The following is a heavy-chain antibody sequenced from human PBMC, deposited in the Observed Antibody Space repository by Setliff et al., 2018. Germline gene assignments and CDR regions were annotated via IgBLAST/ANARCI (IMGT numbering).Heavy chain of an antibody. J-gene: IGHJ6*03. CDR1: GGAFSNYG. D-gene: IGHD2-21*02. CDR2: IIPIFGTT. Sequence: SVKVSCKASGGAFSNYGITWVRQAPGQGLEWMGGIIPIFGTTTYAQKFLGRVTITTDESSSTGYMELSSLRSEDTAVYFCARESVVVVTTTNYYYYIDVWGEGTTGTVS. CDR3: ARESVVVVTTTNYYYYIDV. V-gene: IGHV1-69*05.